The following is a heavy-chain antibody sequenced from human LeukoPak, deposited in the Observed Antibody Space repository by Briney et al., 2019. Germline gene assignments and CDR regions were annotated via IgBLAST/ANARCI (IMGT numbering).Heavy chain of an antibody. V-gene: IGHV1-2*02. D-gene: IGHD6-13*01. J-gene: IGHJ5*02. CDR2: INPNSGGT. CDR3: ARAGIAAAGGYNWFDP. CDR1: GYTFTGYY. Sequence: ASVKVSCKASGYTFTGYYMHWVRQAPGQGLEWMGWINPNSGGTNYAQKFQGRVTMTGDTSISTAYMELSRLRSDDTAVYYCARAGIAAAGGYNWFDPWGQGTLVTVSS.